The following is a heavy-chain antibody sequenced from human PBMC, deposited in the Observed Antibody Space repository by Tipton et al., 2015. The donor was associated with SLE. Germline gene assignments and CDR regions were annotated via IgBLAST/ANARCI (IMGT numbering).Heavy chain of an antibody. CDR3: ARGTVNLLGLEAD. CDR2: IYFRGDT. J-gene: IGHJ4*02. Sequence: LRLSCNVSGGSISSSSYYWGWIRQPPGKGLEWIGSIYFRGDTYHNPSLKSRVTLSVDTSNNQFSLKVNSVTAADTAVYYCARGTVNLLGLEADWGQGTLVTVSS. CDR1: GGSISSSSYY. D-gene: IGHD2-15*01. V-gene: IGHV4-39*07.